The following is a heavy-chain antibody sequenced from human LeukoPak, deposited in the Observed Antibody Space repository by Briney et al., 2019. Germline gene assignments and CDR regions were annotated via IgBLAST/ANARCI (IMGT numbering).Heavy chain of an antibody. J-gene: IGHJ4*02. D-gene: IGHD5-18*01. V-gene: IGHV3-30*02. Sequence: GGSLRLSCAASGFTFSSYGMHWVRRAPGKGLEWVAFIRYDGSNKYYADSVKGRFTISRDNSKNTLYLQMNSLRAEDTAVYYCATPYFYVDTAMVQGSNDYWGQGTLVTVSS. CDR3: ATPYFYVDTAMVQGSNDY. CDR2: IRYDGSNK. CDR1: GFTFSSYG.